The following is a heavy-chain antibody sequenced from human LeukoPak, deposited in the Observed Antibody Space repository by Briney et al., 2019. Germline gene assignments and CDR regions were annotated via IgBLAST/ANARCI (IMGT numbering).Heavy chain of an antibody. J-gene: IGHJ4*02. CDR3: AKEGAAMALFYFDY. V-gene: IGHV3-23*01. CDR1: GFTFSDYA. CDR2: ISYSGGNT. Sequence: GGSLRLSCAASGFTFSDYAMNWVRQALGRGLEWVSTISYSGGNTYYADPVKGRFTISRDNSKDTLYLQMNSLRAEDTAVYYCAKEGAAMALFYFDYWGQGTLVTVSS. D-gene: IGHD5-18*01.